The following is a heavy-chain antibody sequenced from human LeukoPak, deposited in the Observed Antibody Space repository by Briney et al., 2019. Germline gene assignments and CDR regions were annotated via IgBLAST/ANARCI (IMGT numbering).Heavy chain of an antibody. CDR1: GFSFSSYS. CDR3: ARDGRPADY. CDR2: ISSISSTI. D-gene: IGHD3/OR15-3a*01. J-gene: IGHJ4*02. Sequence: PGGSLRLSCAASGFSFSSYSMTWVRQAPGKGLEWLSFISSISSTIYYADSVQGRFTVSRDNVENSLYLQMNSLRDEDTAAYYCARDGRPADYWGQGTLVTVSS. V-gene: IGHV3-48*02.